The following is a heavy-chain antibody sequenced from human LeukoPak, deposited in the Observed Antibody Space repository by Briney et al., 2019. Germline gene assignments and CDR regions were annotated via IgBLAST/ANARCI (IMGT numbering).Heavy chain of an antibody. Sequence: SETLSLTCTVSGGSISSKSHDWGWIRQPPGKGLEWIGSIYYSGTTYYSPSLKSRVTISVDTSKNQFSLKLSSVTAADTAVYYCATPAGPFGDYDNWGQGTLVIVSS. D-gene: IGHD4-17*01. CDR2: IYYSGTT. CDR1: GGSISSKSHD. V-gene: IGHV4-39*01. J-gene: IGHJ4*02. CDR3: ATPAGPFGDYDN.